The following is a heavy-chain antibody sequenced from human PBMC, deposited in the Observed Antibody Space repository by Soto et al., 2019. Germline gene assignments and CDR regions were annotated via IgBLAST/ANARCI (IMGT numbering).Heavy chain of an antibody. Sequence: SETLSLTCTVSGDSISSYYWSWIRQPPGKGLEWIGYIYYSGSTNYNPSLKSRVTISVDTSKNEFSLKLSYVTAADTAVYYWARGRWGYYFDYWGQGTLVSVS. CDR2: IYYSGST. CDR3: ARGRWGYYFDY. V-gene: IGHV4-59*01. D-gene: IGHD7-27*01. CDR1: GDSISSYY. J-gene: IGHJ4*02.